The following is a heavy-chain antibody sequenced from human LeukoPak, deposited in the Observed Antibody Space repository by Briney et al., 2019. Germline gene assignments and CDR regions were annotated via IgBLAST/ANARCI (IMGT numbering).Heavy chain of an antibody. D-gene: IGHD6-13*01. CDR2: ISSSGSSI. Sequence: PGGSLRLSCAASGFSFSDYYMSWIRQAPGKGLEWVSYISSSGSSIYYADSVKGRFTISRDNAQNSLFLQMNSLRAEDTAVYYCARGYSSRGGNWFDPWGQGTLVTVSS. J-gene: IGHJ5*02. V-gene: IGHV3-11*04. CDR3: ARGYSSRGGNWFDP. CDR1: GFSFSDYY.